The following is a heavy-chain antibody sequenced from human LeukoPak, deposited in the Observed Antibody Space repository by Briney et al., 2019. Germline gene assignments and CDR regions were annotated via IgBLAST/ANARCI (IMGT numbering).Heavy chain of an antibody. D-gene: IGHD2-2*01. CDR3: ARDHAYRTDY. J-gene: IGHJ4*02. CDR1: GFTLSIYS. CDR2: ISSSSSYI. Sequence: GGSLRLSGAASGFTLSIYSMNWVRQAPGKGLEWVSSISSSSSYIYYADSVKGRFTISRDNAKNSLYLQMNSLRAEDTAVYYCARDHAYRTDYWGQGTLVTVSS. V-gene: IGHV3-21*01.